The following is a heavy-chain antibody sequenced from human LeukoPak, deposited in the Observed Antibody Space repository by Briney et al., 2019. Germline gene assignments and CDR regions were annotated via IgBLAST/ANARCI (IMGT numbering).Heavy chain of an antibody. CDR2: IYYSGRS. D-gene: IGHD3-16*01. CDR1: GGSISSSTDS. CDR3: ARRGGDMPARGFMDV. J-gene: IGHJ6*03. Sequence: SETLSLTCTVSGGSISSSTDSWGWIRQPPGKGLEWIGSIYYSGRSYYKVSLKSRVTISVDTSNNQFSLKLSSVTAADTAVYYCARRGGDMPARGFMDVWGKGTTVTVSS. V-gene: IGHV4-39*07.